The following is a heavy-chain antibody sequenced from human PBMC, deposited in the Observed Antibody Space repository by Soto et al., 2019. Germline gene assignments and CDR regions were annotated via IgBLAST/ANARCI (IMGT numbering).Heavy chain of an antibody. CDR3: AREGLVLAPSTVNSDHYYYAMDV. V-gene: IGHV4-59*12. Sequence: SETLSLTCTVSGGSISSYYWSWIRQPPAKGLVWIGYIYYSGSTNYNPSLKSRVTISVDTSKNQFSLKLNSMTAADTAVYYCAREGLVLAPSTVNSDHYYYAMDVWGQGTTVT. D-gene: IGHD3-3*02. CDR1: GGSISSYY. CDR2: IYYSGST. J-gene: IGHJ6*02.